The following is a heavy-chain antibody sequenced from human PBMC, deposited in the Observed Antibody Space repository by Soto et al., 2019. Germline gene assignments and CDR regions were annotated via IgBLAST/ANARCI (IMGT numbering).Heavy chain of an antibody. CDR1: GFSVSSNY. J-gene: IGHJ2*01. CDR3: ARQMYFDL. CDR2: IYSDGTT. Sequence: EVQLVESGGGLIQPGGSLRLSCAASGFSVSSNYMTWVRQAPGKGLEWVSVIYSDGTTYYADSVKGRFTLSKNNSENPLYLQMNTLRVEDTAVYYCARQMYFDLWGRGTLVTVSS. V-gene: IGHV3-53*01.